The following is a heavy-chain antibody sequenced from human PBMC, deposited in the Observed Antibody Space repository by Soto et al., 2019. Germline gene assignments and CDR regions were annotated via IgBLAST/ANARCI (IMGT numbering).Heavy chain of an antibody. CDR2: ITSESSYI. J-gene: IGHJ4*02. V-gene: IGHV3-21*01. CDR3: ARVDGYTYPNDY. D-gene: IGHD5-12*01. Sequence: PGGSLRLSCAASGFTFSNYGMTWVRQAPGKGLEWVSSITSESSYIYYADSLKGRFTISRDNAKNSLYLQMNSLRAEDTAVYYCARVDGYTYPNDYWGQGTLVTVS. CDR1: GFTFSNYG.